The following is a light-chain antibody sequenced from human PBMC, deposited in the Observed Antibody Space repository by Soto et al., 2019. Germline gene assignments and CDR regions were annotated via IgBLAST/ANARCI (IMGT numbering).Light chain of an antibody. CDR1: SSDVGAFNY. Sequence: QSALTQPAXVSGSPGXXXSISCIGTSSDVGAFNYVSWYQHHPGKAPQLIIYDVTSRPSGVSNRFSASKSGNTASLTISGLQAEDEADYYCSSYTTRNTEVFGTGTKLTVL. CDR3: SSYTTRNTEV. J-gene: IGLJ1*01. CDR2: DVT. V-gene: IGLV2-14*03.